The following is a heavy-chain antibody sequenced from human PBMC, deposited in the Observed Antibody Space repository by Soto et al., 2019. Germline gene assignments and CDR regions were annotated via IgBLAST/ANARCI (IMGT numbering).Heavy chain of an antibody. CDR1: GGSSSSGGYS. J-gene: IGHJ6*02. Sequence: SETLSLTCAVSGGSSSSGGYSWSWIRQPPGKGLEWIGEINHSGSTNYNPSLKSRVTISVDTSKNQFSLKLSSVTAADTAVYYCARPAKLLSEYYYYYYGMDVWGQGTTVTVSS. CDR3: ARPAKLLSEYYYYYYGMDV. D-gene: IGHD2-2*01. CDR2: INHSGST. V-gene: IGHV4-30-2*01.